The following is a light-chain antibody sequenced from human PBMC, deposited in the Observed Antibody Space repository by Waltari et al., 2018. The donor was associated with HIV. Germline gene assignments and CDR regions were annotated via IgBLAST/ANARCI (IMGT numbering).Light chain of an antibody. CDR3: QQYGSSPPLT. Sequence: EIVLTQSPGTLSLSPGESATLSCRASQSVSSSYLAWYQHKPGQAPRLLIYVASSRATGIPDRFSGSGSGTDFTLTISRLEPEDFAVYYCQQYGSSPPLTFGGGTKVEIK. V-gene: IGKV3-20*01. CDR1: QSVSSSY. J-gene: IGKJ4*01. CDR2: VAS.